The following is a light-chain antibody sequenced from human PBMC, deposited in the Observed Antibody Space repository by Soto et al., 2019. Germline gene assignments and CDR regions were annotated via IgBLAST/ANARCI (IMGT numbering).Light chain of an antibody. J-gene: IGKJ1*01. Sequence: DIQMTQSPSTLSASVGDRVTITCRASQSISSRLAWYQQRPGKVSKLLIYDAPSLESGVPSRFRRRGSGTEFTLTISSLQPDGFSSYYCQHYNSYSPWAFGQGTKVEIK. CDR1: QSISSR. CDR2: DAP. V-gene: IGKV1-5*01. CDR3: QHYNSYSPWA.